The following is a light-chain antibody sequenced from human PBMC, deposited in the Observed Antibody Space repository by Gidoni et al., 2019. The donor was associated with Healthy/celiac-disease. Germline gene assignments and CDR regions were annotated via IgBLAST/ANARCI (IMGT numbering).Light chain of an antibody. Sequence: DIQMTQSPSSLSASVGDRVTNTCRASQSISSYLNWYQQKPGKAPKLLIYAASSLQSGVPTRISSRGSGTDFTLTISSLQPEDFATYCCQQNYSTHTFGQGTRLEIK. CDR2: AAS. V-gene: IGKV1-39*01. CDR3: QQNYSTHT. CDR1: QSISSY. J-gene: IGKJ5*01.